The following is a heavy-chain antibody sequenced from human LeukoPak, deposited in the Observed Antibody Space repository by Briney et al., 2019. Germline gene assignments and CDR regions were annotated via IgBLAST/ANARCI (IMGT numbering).Heavy chain of an antibody. V-gene: IGHV3-21*01. Sequence: GGSLRLSCAASGFTFSSSSMNWVRQAPGKGLELVSSITRRSTYIYYADSMKGRFTISRDSAKNSLYLQMNSLRADDTAVYYCARAPSGENYFPWYFDLWGRGTLVTVSS. CDR1: GFTFSSSS. CDR2: ITRRSTYI. J-gene: IGHJ2*01. CDR3: ARAPSGENYFPWYFDL. D-gene: IGHD2/OR15-2a*01.